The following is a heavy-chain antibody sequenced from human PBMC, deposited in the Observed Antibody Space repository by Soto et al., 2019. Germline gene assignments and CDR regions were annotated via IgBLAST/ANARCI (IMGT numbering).Heavy chain of an antibody. CDR1: GGTFSSYA. D-gene: IGHD2-15*01. J-gene: IGHJ3*02. CDR2: IIPIFGTA. CDR3: ARGPEGLGVAHVLLAFDI. V-gene: IGHV1-69*13. Sequence: ASVKVSCKASGGTFSSYAISWVRQAPGQGLEWMGGIIPIFGTANYAQKFQGRVTITADESTSTAYMELSSLRSEDTAVYYCARGPEGLGVAHVLLAFDIWGQGTMVTVSS.